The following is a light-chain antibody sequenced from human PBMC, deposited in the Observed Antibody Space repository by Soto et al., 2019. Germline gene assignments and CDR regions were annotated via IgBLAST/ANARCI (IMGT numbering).Light chain of an antibody. CDR1: QSVSSFY. CDR2: GAS. J-gene: IGKJ1*01. V-gene: IGKV3-20*01. Sequence: ENVLTQSPGTLSLSPGERATLSCRASQSVSSFYLAWYQQRPGQAPRLLISGASSRATGIPDRFSGSGSGPDFTPTISSLEPEDFALYYCQHYGSPPLTFGQGTKVEVK. CDR3: QHYGSPPLT.